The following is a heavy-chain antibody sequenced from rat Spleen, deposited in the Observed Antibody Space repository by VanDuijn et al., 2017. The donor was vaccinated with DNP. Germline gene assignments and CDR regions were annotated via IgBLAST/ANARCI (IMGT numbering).Heavy chain of an antibody. J-gene: IGHJ1*01. CDR1: GFTFNYYW. CDR2: ITSSGGST. V-gene: IGHV5-31*01. CDR3: ARRNNCCYFDF. Sequence: EVQLTESGGDLVQPGGSLTLSCVASGFTFNYYWMTWVRQVPGKGLEWVASITSSGGSTYYPDSVKGRFTISRDNAKNTLYLQMNSLRSEDTATYYCARRNNCCYFDFWGPGTMVTVSS.